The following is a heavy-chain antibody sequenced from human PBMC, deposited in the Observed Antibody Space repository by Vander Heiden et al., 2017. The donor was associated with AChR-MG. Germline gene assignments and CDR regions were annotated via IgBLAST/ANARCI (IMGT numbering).Heavy chain of an antibody. Sequence: EVQLLESGGGLVQPGGSLRLSCEASGLSLRNYAMTWVRQAPGKGLEWVSVISGSGDNPEYADSVKGRFSISRDNSKSTLWLQMSNLRADDTAIYYCARVSKYQVLLGGVYFASWGQGTLVTVSS. CDR3: ARVSKYQVLLGGVYFAS. D-gene: IGHD2-15*01. CDR1: GLSLRNYA. CDR2: ISGSGDNP. J-gene: IGHJ5*01. V-gene: IGHV3-23*01.